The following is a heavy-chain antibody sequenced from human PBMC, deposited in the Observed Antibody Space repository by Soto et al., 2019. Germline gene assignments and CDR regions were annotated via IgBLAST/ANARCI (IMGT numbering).Heavy chain of an antibody. J-gene: IGHJ4*02. CDR2: ISAYNGNT. D-gene: IGHD3-16*01. Sequence: QVHLVQSGAEVKKPGASVKVSCKASGFTFTSYAITWVRQAPGQGLEWMGWISAYNGNTKYAQNLQGRGTMTTDSSTSTTHMELGSLTSDDTAVYFCARDFTGWPPDGVDSWGQGTLVTVSA. CDR1: GFTFTSYA. V-gene: IGHV1-18*01. CDR3: ARDFTGWPPDGVDS.